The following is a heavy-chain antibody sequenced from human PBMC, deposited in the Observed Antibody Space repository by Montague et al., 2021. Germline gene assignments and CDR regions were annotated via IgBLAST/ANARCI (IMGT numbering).Heavy chain of an antibody. CDR1: GGSVNGYD. J-gene: IGHJ4*01. CDR2: MRSSGSS. V-gene: IGHV4-59*02. D-gene: IGHD7-27*01. CDR3: GRDYWGSIDY. Sequence: SDTLSLTCSVSGGSVNGYDWSWIRQPPGKGLEWIGYMRSSGSSNYNPSFKSRLAISIDRSRNQFSLELSFVTAADTAIYFCGRDYWGSIDYWGHGILVTVSS.